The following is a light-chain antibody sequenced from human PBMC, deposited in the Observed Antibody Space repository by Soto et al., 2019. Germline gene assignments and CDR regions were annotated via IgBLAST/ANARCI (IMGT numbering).Light chain of an antibody. CDR2: DVT. Sequence: QSALTQPASVSGSPGQSITISCTGTSSDIGTYNYVSCYQLHPDKAPKLIIYDVTNRPSGVSNRFSGSKSGNTASLTISGLQAEDETDYYCSSYTSSNSYVFGTGTKVTVL. CDR1: SSDIGTYNY. J-gene: IGLJ1*01. V-gene: IGLV2-14*03. CDR3: SSYTSSNSYV.